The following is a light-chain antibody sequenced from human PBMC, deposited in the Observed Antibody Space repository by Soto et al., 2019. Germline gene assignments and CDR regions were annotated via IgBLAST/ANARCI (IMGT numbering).Light chain of an antibody. CDR3: QQYNSYSPT. CDR1: QSISTW. CDR2: KAS. Sequence: IQMTQSPSTLAASVGHRFTITCRASQSISTWSAWYQQEXGKAPKLLIHKASSLQSGVPSRFSGSGSGTDFTLTISSLHPDDFETYYCQQYNSYSPTFGQGTKVDIK. J-gene: IGKJ1*01. V-gene: IGKV1-5*03.